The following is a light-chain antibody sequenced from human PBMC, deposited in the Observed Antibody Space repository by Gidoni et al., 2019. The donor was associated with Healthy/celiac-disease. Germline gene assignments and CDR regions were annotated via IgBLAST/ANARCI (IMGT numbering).Light chain of an antibody. Sequence: QSVLTQPPSVSGAPGQRVPISCTGSSSNTGAGYAVHRYQQLPGTAPNLLIYGNSNRPSGVLDRFSGSKSGTSASLAITGLQAEDEADYYCQSYDSSLSGSRVVGGGTKLTVL. J-gene: IGLJ3*02. CDR2: GNS. CDR1: SSNTGAGYA. CDR3: QSYDSSLSGSRV. V-gene: IGLV1-40*01.